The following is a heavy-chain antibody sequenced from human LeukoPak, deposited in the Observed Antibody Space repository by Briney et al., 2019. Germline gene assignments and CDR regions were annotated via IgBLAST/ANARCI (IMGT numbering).Heavy chain of an antibody. CDR1: GGSISSNNW. CDR2: IYYSGST. D-gene: IGHD6-6*01. V-gene: IGHV4-4*02. CDR3: ARESSSSRDYYYYGMDV. J-gene: IGHJ6*02. Sequence: SETLSLTCAVSGGSISSNNWWGWVRQPPGKGLEWIGYIYYSGSTYYNPSLKSRVTISVDTSKNQFSLKLSSVTAADTAVYYCARESSSSRDYYYYGMDVWGQGTTVTVSS.